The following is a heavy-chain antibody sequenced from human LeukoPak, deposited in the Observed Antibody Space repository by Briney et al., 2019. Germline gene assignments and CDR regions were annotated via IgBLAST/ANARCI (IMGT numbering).Heavy chain of an antibody. D-gene: IGHD3-22*01. CDR3: TKDLAPLGYYDSSGFETFDGMDV. Sequence: GGSLRLSCAASGFTFSSYAMSGVRQAPGKGLEGVSAISGSGGSTYYADSVKCRFSISRDNSKNTLYLQMNSLKAEDTAVYYCTKDLAPLGYYDSSGFETFDGMDVWGQGTTVTVSS. V-gene: IGHV3-23*01. CDR2: ISGSGGST. J-gene: IGHJ6*02. CDR1: GFTFSSYA.